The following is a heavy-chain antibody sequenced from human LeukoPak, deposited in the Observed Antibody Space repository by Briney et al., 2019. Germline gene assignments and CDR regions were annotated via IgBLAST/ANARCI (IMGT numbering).Heavy chain of an antibody. V-gene: IGHV3-30*18. CDR1: GFTFSSYA. J-gene: IGHJ4*02. Sequence: GGSLRLSCAASGFTFSSYAMHWVRQAPGKGLEWVAVISYDGSNKYYADSVKGRFTNSRDNSKNTLYLQINSLRAEETAVYYCAKGGPYYDESGNNWGQGTLVTVSS. D-gene: IGHD3-3*01. CDR3: AKGGPYYDESGNN. CDR2: ISYDGSNK.